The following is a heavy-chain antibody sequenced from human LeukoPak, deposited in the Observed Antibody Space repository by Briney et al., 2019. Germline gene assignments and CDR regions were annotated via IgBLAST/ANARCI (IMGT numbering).Heavy chain of an antibody. CDR3: SRAAMVRGVDYFDY. CDR2: IIGSGDST. V-gene: IGHV3-23*01. J-gene: IGHJ4*02. Sequence: GGSLRLSCAASGFTFSSYSMAWVRQAPGKGLEWVSIIIGSGDSTYFADSVKGRFTISRDNSKNTLFLQMNSLRAEDTAVYYCSRAAMVRGVDYFDYWGQGTLVTVSS. D-gene: IGHD3-10*01. CDR1: GFTFSSYS.